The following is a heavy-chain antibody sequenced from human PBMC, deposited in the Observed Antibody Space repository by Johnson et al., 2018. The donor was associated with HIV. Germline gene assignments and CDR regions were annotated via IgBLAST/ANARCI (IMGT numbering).Heavy chain of an antibody. CDR2: ISYDGSNT. CDR3: ARVYYYDNKDGFDI. V-gene: IGHV3-30-3*01. CDR1: GFTFSSYA. Sequence: QVLLVESGGGVVQPGRSLRLSCAASGFTFSSYAMHWVRQAPGKGLEWVAVISYDGSNTYYADSVKGRFTISRDISKNLLYLQMNSLRTEDTAVYYCARVYYYDNKDGFDIWGQGTTVTVSS. J-gene: IGHJ3*02. D-gene: IGHD3-22*01.